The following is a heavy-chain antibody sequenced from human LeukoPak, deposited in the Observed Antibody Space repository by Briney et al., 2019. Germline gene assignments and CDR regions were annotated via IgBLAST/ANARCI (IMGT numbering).Heavy chain of an antibody. Sequence: GGSLRLSCAASGFTFSTYGMHWVRQAPGKGLEWVAVISYDGGNKYYADSVRGRFTISRDNSKNMLYLQMNSLRAEDTAVYYCAKPYGSGSYTFYFYGMDVWGHGTTVTVSS. CDR2: ISYDGGNK. CDR3: AKPYGSGSYTFYFYGMDV. V-gene: IGHV3-30*18. J-gene: IGHJ6*02. D-gene: IGHD3-10*01. CDR1: GFTFSTYG.